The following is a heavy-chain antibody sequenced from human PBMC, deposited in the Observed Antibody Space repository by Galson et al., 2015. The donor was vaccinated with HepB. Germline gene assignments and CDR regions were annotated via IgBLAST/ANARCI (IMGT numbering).Heavy chain of an antibody. D-gene: IGHD3-10*01. CDR3: ASAMVRGVIPYYYYGMDV. CDR1: GFTVSSNY. J-gene: IGHJ6*02. V-gene: IGHV3-53*01. Sequence: SLRLSCAASGFTVSSNYMSWVRHAPGKGLEWVSVIYSGGSTYYADSVKGRFTISRDNSKNTLYLQMNSLRAEDTAVDYCASAMVRGVIPYYYYGMDVWGQGTTVTVSS. CDR2: IYSGGST.